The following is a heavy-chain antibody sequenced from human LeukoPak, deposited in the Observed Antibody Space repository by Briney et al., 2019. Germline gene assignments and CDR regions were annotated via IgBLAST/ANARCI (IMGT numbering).Heavy chain of an antibody. CDR1: GFTVSSNY. J-gene: IGHJ4*02. D-gene: IGHD3-10*01. V-gene: IGHV3-53*01. CDR3: ARVGSGSYFDY. CDR2: IYSGGST. Sequence: GGSLRLSCAASGFTVSSNYMSWVRQAPGKGLEWVSVIYSGGSTYYADSVKGRFTISRDNSKDTLYLQMNSLRAEDTAVYYCARVGSGSYFDYWGQGTLVTVSS.